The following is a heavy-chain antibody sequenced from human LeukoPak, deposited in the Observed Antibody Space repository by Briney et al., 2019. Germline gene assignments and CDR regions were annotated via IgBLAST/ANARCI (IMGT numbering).Heavy chain of an antibody. Sequence: GGSLRLSCAASGFTFSNAWMNWVRQAPGKGLEWVGRIKSKTDGGTTDYAAPGKGIFTISRDDSKNTLYLQMSSMKSEDTAVYYCNTGVGSESYYDAFDIWGQGRMVTVSS. CDR1: GFTFSNAW. V-gene: IGHV3-15*01. CDR3: NTGVGSESYYDAFDI. J-gene: IGHJ3*02. D-gene: IGHD1-26*01. CDR2: IKSKTDGGTT.